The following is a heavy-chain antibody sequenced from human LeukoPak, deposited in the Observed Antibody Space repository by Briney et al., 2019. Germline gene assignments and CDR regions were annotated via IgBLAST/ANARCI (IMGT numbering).Heavy chain of an antibody. J-gene: IGHJ4*02. CDR2: IKRDGSGA. CDR1: GFTFSFNS. D-gene: IGHD3-3*01. CDR3: ARGLECFDY. V-gene: IGHV3-74*01. Sequence: GGSLRLSCAASGFTFSFNSMHWVRQGPGKGLVWVSRIKRDGSGATYADSVKGRVTISRDNAKNTLYLQMNSLRAEDTAVYYCARGLECFDYWGQGTLVTVSS.